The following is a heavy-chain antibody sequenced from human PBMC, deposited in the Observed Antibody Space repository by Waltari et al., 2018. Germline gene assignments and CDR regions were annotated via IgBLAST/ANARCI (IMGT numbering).Heavy chain of an antibody. CDR3: ATTWATIYFDY. CDR1: GYTFTSYY. J-gene: IGHJ4*02. CDR2: INPSGGST. V-gene: IGHV1-46*01. D-gene: IGHD1-1*01. Sequence: QVQLVQSGAEVKKPGASVKVSCKAYGYTFTSYYMHWVRQAPGQGLEWMGIINPSGGSTSYAQKFQGRVTMTEDTSTDTAYMELSSLRSEDTAVYYCATTWATIYFDYWGQGTLVTVSS.